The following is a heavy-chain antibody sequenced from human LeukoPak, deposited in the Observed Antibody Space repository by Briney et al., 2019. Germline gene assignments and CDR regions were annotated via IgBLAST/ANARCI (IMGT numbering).Heavy chain of an antibody. Sequence: PGGSLRLSCAASGFTVSSNYMSWVRQAPGKGLEWVSVIYSGGSTYYADSVKGRFTISRDNSKNTLYLQMNSLRAEDTAVYYCARDLVSGSVNYWGQGTLVTVSS. J-gene: IGHJ4*02. V-gene: IGHV3-53*01. CDR1: GFTVSSNY. CDR2: IYSGGST. D-gene: IGHD3-10*01. CDR3: ARDLVSGSVNY.